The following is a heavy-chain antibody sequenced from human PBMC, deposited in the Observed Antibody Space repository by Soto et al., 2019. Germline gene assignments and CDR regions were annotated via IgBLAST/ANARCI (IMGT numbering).Heavy chain of an antibody. D-gene: IGHD2-2*01. CDR2: IYYSGST. CDR3: ARRSIGYCSSTSCYGYGMDV. CDR1: GGSISSSSYY. J-gene: IGHJ6*02. V-gene: IGHV4-39*01. Sequence: SETLSLTCTVSGGSISSSSYYWGWIRQPPGKGLEWIGSIYYSGSTYYNPSLKSRVTISVDTSKNQFSLKLSSVTAADTAVYYCARRSIGYCSSTSCYGYGMDVWGQGTTVTVSS.